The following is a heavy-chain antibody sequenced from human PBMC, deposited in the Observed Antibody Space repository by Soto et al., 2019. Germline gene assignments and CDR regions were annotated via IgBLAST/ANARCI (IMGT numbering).Heavy chain of an antibody. CDR3: ARDGGRHSGGIDY. J-gene: IGHJ4*02. D-gene: IGHD1-26*01. V-gene: IGHV1-69*01. CDR2: IIPIFGTA. CDR1: GGTFSSYS. Sequence: QVQLVQSGAEVKKPGSSVKVSYKASGGTFSSYSINWVRQAPGQGLEWMGEIIPIFGTANYAQKVQGRVTITADESTSTAYMELSSLRSEDTAVYYCARDGGRHSGGIDYWGQGTLVTVSS.